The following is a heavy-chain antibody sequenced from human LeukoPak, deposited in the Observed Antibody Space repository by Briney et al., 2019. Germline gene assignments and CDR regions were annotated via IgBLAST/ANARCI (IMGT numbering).Heavy chain of an antibody. CDR3: AKDGVAADYGMDV. J-gene: IGHJ6*02. V-gene: IGHV3-9*01. CDR2: ISWNSGSI. Sequence: PGGSLRLSCAASGFTFDDYAMHWVRHAPGKGLEWVSGISWNSGSIGYAESVKGRFTISTDNAKNSLYLQMNSLRAEDTALYYCAKDGVAADYGMDVWGQGTTVTVSS. CDR1: GFTFDDYA. D-gene: IGHD6-13*01.